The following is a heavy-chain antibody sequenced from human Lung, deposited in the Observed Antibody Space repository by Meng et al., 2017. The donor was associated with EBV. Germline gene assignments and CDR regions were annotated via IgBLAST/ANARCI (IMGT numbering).Heavy chain of an antibody. J-gene: IGHJ4*02. D-gene: IGHD3-10*01. Sequence: GLLVESWGGLFKPCRSSRLLDAGSGLTLSTHRMNCVRQAPGMGLEWVSSISSSSSYIYYADSVKGRFTISRDNAKNSMYLQMNSLRAEDTAVYYCARAELGDFDYWGQGTLVTVSS. CDR1: GLTLSTHR. CDR3: ARAELGDFDY. V-gene: IGHV3-21*01. CDR2: ISSSSSYI.